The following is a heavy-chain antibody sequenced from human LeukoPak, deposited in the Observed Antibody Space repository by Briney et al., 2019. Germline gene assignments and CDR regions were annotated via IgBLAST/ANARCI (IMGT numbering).Heavy chain of an antibody. CDR2: ISAYNGNT. D-gene: IGHD4-17*01. J-gene: IGHJ4*02. V-gene: IGHV1-18*01. Sequence: GASVKVSCKASGYTFTSYGISWVRQAPGQGLEWMGWISAYNGNTNYAQKLQGRVTMTTDTPTSTAYMELRSLRSDDTAVYYCARRGRTTVTTDFDYWGQGTLVTVSS. CDR3: ARRGRTTVTTDFDY. CDR1: GYTFTSYG.